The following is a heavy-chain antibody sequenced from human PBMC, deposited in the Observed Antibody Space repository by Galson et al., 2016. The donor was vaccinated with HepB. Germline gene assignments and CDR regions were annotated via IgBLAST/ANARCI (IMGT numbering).Heavy chain of an antibody. CDR1: GGSISRGGYY. J-gene: IGHJ4*02. CDR2: ISYSGST. Sequence: ETLSLTCTVSGGSISRGGYYWSWIRQPPRKGLEWIGYISYSGSTNYNPSLKSRVTISIDTSKNQFSLKLSSVTAADTAVYYCARASSGSDYWGQGTLVTVSS. D-gene: IGHD5-12*01. V-gene: IGHV4-61*08. CDR3: ARASSGSDY.